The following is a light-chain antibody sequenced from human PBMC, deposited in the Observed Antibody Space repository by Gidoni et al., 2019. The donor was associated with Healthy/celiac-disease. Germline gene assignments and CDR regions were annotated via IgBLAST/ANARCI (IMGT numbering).Light chain of an antibody. CDR2: WAS. Sequence: DIVMTQSPNSRAVSLGERATINCKSSQSVLYSSNNKNYLAWYQQKPGQPPKLLIYWASTRESGVPDRFSGSGSGTDFTLTIRSLQAEDVAVYYCQQYYSTPLTFGPGTKVDIK. CDR1: QSVLYSSNNKNY. V-gene: IGKV4-1*01. CDR3: QQYYSTPLT. J-gene: IGKJ3*01.